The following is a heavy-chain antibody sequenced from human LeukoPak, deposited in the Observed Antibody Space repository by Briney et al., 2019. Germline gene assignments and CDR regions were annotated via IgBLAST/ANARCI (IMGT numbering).Heavy chain of an antibody. CDR2: ISSSSSYI. J-gene: IGHJ6*02. V-gene: IGHV3-21*04. Sequence: GGSLRLSCAASGFTFSSYSMNWVRQAPGKGLEWVSSISSSSSYIYYADSVKGRFTISRDNSKNTLYLQMNSLRAEDTAEYYCAQSTYYQFGMDVWSQGTTVTVSS. CDR1: GFTFSSYS. CDR3: AQSTYYQFGMDV.